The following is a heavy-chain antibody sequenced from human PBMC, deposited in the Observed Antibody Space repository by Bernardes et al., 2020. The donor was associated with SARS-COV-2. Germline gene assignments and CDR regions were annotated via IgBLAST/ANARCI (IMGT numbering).Heavy chain of an antibody. Sequence: GGSLRLSCEASGFTFSAFYMSWIRQAPGKWPERVPYISSKGMTIYYADSVKGRFTISRDNAKNSLSLQMNNLRAEDTAVYYCARYRSTSYWYFDLWGRGTLATVSS. CDR2: ISSKGMTI. J-gene: IGHJ2*01. CDR1: GFTFSAFY. D-gene: IGHD6-13*01. CDR3: ARYRSTSYWYFDL. V-gene: IGHV3-11*01.